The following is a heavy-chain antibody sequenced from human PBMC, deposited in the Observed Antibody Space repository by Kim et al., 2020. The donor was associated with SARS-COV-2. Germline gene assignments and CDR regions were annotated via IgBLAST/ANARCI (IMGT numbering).Heavy chain of an antibody. J-gene: IGHJ6*03. CDR3: ARVVTMVQGVIIAPYYYYYMNV. CDR2: IYYSGST. CDR1: GGSISSYY. V-gene: IGHV4-59*01. Sequence: SETLSLTCTVSGGSISSYYWSWIRQPPGKGLEWIGYIYYSGSTNYNPSLKSRVTISVDTSKNQFSLKLSSVTAADTAVYYCARVVTMVQGVIIAPYYYYYMNVWGQGTTVTVSS. D-gene: IGHD3-10*01.